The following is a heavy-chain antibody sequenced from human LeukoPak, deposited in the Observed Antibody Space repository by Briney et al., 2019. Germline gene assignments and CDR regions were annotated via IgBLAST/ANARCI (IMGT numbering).Heavy chain of an antibody. D-gene: IGHD3-3*01. J-gene: IGHJ6*02. CDR2: IIPILGIA. CDR3: ARGPRQRDYDFWSGYYYGYYYGMDV. V-gene: IGHV1-69*04. CDR1: GGTFSSYA. Sequence: ASVKVSCKASGGTFSSYAISWVRQAPGQGLEWMGRIIPILGIANYAQKFQGRVTMTTDTSTSTAYMELRSLRSDDTAVYYCARGPRQRDYDFWSGYYYGYYYGMDVWGQGTTVTVSS.